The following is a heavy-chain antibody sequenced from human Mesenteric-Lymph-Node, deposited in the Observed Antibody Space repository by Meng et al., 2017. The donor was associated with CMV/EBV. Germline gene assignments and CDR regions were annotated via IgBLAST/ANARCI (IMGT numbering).Heavy chain of an antibody. J-gene: IGHJ4*02. V-gene: IGHV3-23*01. D-gene: IGHD2-15*01. CDR1: GFTFSNSA. CDR2: ISGTGGST. Sequence: GESLKISCAASGFTFSNSALSWVRQAPGKGLEWVSTISGTGGSTFYTDSVRGRFSMSRDNSKNTLYLEMHSLRVEDTALYYCAKDGWLRTIIMSDYWGRGTLVTVSS. CDR3: AKDGWLRTIIMSDY.